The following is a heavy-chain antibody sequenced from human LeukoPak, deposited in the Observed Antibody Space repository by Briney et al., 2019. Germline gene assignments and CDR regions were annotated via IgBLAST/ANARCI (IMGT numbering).Heavy chain of an antibody. V-gene: IGHV4-4*07. CDR1: GGSIRSYY. CDR3: AGDRYWYFDL. Sequence: SETLSLTCTVSGGSIRSYYWSWIRQPAGKGLEWIGRIDKIGSTSYNPFLKSRVTVSVDTSKNQFSLELTSVTAADTAVYYCAGDRYWYFDLWGRGTLITVSS. J-gene: IGHJ2*01. CDR2: IDKIGST.